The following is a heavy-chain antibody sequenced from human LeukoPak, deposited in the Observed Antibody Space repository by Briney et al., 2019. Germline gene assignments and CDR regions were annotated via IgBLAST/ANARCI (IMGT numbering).Heavy chain of an antibody. J-gene: IGHJ4*02. Sequence: ASVKVSCKASGYPFTSYYMHWVRQAPGQGLEWMGMINPSGGSTSYAQTFQGRVTTTRDTSTSTVHMELSSLRSEDTALYYCARGYCSSTNCLPGGYWGQGTLVTVSS. CDR1: GYPFTSYY. D-gene: IGHD2-2*01. CDR3: ARGYCSSTNCLPGGY. CDR2: INPSGGST. V-gene: IGHV1-46*01.